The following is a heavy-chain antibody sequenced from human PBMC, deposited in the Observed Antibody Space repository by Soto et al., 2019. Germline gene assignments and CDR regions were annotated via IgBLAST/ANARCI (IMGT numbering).Heavy chain of an antibody. D-gene: IGHD5-18*01. CDR1: GYTFTTYG. Sequence: AASVKVSCKASGYTFTTYGISWVRQAPGQGLEWMGWISAYNGNTNYAQKVQGRVTMTTDTSTSTAYMELRSLRSDDTAVYYCARVLHSYGNGGGYYYYYGMDVWGQGTTVTVSS. V-gene: IGHV1-18*01. CDR3: ARVLHSYGNGGGYYYYYGMDV. J-gene: IGHJ6*02. CDR2: ISAYNGNT.